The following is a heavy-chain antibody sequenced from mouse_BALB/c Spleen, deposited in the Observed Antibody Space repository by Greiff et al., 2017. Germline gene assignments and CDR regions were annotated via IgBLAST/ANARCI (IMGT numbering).Heavy chain of an antibody. CDR2: ISYSGST. D-gene: IGHD3-1*01. CDR3: ARENPRGFAY. J-gene: IGHJ3*01. CDR1: GYSITSDYA. V-gene: IGHV3-2*02. Sequence: VQLQQSGPGLVKPSQSLSLTCTVTGYSITSDYAWNWIRQFPGNKLEWMGYISYSGSTSYNPSLKSRISITRDTSKNQFFLQLNSVTTEDTATYYCARENPRGFAYWGQGTLVTVSA.